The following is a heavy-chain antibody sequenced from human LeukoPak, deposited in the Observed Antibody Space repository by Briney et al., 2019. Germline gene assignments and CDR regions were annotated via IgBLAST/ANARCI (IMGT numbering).Heavy chain of an antibody. V-gene: IGHV3-13*01. CDR1: GFTFSSFE. J-gene: IGHJ6*03. Sequence: GGSLRLSCAASGFTFSSFEMKWVGQPTGQGLEWVSTIATASDTYYPGSVEAPFPLSRDHAKNSLYLQMNSLTAGDTAVYYCARGPPRGKYYYMDVWGKGTTVTVSS. D-gene: IGHD1-1*01. CDR3: ARGPPRGKYYYMDV. CDR2: IATASDT.